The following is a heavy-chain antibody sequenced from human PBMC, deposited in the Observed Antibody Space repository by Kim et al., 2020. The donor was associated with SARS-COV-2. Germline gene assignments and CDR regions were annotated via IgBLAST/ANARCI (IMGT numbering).Heavy chain of an antibody. J-gene: IGHJ5*02. Sequence: YADSVKGRFTISRDNAKNSLYLQMNSLRAEDTAVYYCARGDSSSSGWFDPWGQGTLVTVSS. V-gene: IGHV3-11*05. CDR3: ARGDSSSSGWFDP. D-gene: IGHD6-6*01.